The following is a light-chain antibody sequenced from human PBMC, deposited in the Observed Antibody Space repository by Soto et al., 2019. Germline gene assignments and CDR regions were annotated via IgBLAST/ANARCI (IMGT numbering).Light chain of an antibody. J-gene: IGKJ1*01. Sequence: EIMMTQSPANVSVFPGERATLSCRASQSIDSDLAWYQQKPGHVPRLLIHGASTRATGVPARFSGSGSGTEFTLTIISLQSDDFAVYYCQQYSHWRTFGPGTKVEIK. V-gene: IGKV3-15*01. CDR3: QQYSHWRT. CDR2: GAS. CDR1: QSIDSD.